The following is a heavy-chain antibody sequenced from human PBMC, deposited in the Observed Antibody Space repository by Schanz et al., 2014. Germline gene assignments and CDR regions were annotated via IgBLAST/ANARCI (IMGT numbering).Heavy chain of an antibody. CDR2: IFHSGTT. V-gene: IGHV4-4*02. CDR3: TRSTLWSYDV. Sequence: QVQLQESGPGLVKPSGTLSLTCVVSGGSISSGVWWTWARQSPGKGLEWIGEIFHSGTTNYNPSLESAVTIYVHNPQNQFPLILSSMTAADTAVYYCTRSTLWSYDVWGRGTMVIVSS. J-gene: IGHJ3*01. D-gene: IGHD2-21*01. CDR1: GGSISSGVW.